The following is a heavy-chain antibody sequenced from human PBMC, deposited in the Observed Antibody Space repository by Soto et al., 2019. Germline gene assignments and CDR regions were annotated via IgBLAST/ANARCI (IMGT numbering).Heavy chain of an antibody. CDR3: ARGSTDSYPGSRIFDF. CDR1: GFTFGSRA. Sequence: AGGSLRLSCVASGFTFGSRAISWVRQAPGEGLEWVSTITDSGGDAKYADSVRGRVTISRDNSKNTLYLQMSSLRAEDSAVYYCARGSTDSYPGSRIFDFWGRGSLVTVSS. V-gene: IGHV3-23*01. J-gene: IGHJ4*02. D-gene: IGHD3-10*01. CDR2: ITDSGGDA.